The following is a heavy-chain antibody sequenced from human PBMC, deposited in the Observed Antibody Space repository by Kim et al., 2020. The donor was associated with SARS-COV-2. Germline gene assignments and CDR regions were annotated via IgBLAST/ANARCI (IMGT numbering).Heavy chain of an antibody. CDR1: GFTFSSYA. CDR2: ISYDGSNK. CDR3: AREVNYYGSGSFDY. J-gene: IGHJ4*02. D-gene: IGHD3-10*01. Sequence: WGSLRLSCAASGFTFSSYAMHWVRPAPGKGLEWVAVISYDGSNKYYADSVKGRFTISRDNSKNTLYLQMNSLRAEDTAVYYCAREVNYYGSGSFDYWGQGTLVTVSS. V-gene: IGHV3-30*04.